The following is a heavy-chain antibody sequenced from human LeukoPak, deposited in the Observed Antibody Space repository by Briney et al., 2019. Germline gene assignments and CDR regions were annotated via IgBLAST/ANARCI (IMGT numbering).Heavy chain of an antibody. CDR3: ARRGIAAARYFDH. D-gene: IGHD6-13*01. J-gene: IGHJ4*02. Sequence: PSETLSLTCTVSGGSISSSSYYWGWIRQPPGKGLEWIGSIYYSGSTYYNPSLKSRVTISVDTSKNQFSLKLSSVTAADTAVYYCARRGIAAARYFDHWGQGTLVTVSS. CDR1: GGSISSSSYY. V-gene: IGHV4-39*01. CDR2: IYYSGST.